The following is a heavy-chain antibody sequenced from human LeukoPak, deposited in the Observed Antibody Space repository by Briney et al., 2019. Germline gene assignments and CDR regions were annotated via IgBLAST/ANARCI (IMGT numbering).Heavy chain of an antibody. CDR1: GFTFSSYG. V-gene: IGHV3-33*06. Sequence: PGGSLRLSCAASGFTFSSYGMHWVRQAPGKGLEWVAVIWYDGSNKYCADSAKGRFTISRDNSKNTLYLQMNSLRAEDSAVYYCAKGGHPAVVTTRFDSWGQGTLVTVSS. D-gene: IGHD2-21*02. CDR2: IWYDGSNK. J-gene: IGHJ5*01. CDR3: AKGGHPAVVTTRFDS.